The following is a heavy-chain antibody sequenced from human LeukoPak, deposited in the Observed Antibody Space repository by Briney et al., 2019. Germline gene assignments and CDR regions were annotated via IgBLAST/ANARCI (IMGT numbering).Heavy chain of an antibody. CDR2: IKQDEGEK. CDR3: ARPSGYCSSGSCFPFDC. J-gene: IGHJ4*02. D-gene: IGHD2-15*01. CDR1: GFSFSSYW. Sequence: GGSLRLSCTASGFSFSSYWMSWVRQAPGKGLEWVANIKQDEGEKYYVDSVKGRFTISRDNAKNLLYLQMNSLRAEDTAVYYCARPSGYCSSGSCFPFDCWGQGTLVTVSS. V-gene: IGHV3-7*01.